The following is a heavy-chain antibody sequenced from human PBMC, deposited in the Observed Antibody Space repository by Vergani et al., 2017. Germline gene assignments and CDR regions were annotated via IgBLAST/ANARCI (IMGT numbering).Heavy chain of an antibody. V-gene: IGHV3-30-3*01. D-gene: IGHD3-10*01. J-gene: IGHJ4*02. CDR3: ARVGNYYGSGSYTTFFDY. CDR1: GFTFSSYA. Sequence: VQLVESGGGLVKPGGSLRLSCAASGFTFSSYAMHWVRQAPGKGLEWVAVISYDGSNKYYADSVKGRFTISRDNSKNTLYLQMNSLRAEDTAVYYCARVGNYYGSGSYTTFFDYWGQGTLVTVSS. CDR2: ISYDGSNK.